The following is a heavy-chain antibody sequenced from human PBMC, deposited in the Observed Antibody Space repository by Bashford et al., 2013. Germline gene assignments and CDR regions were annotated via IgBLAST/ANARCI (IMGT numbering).Heavy chain of an antibody. D-gene: IGHD6-6*01. CDR2: IYPGDSDT. Sequence: LRQMPGKGLEWMGIIYPGDSDTRYSPSFQGQVTISADKSISTAYLQMNSLSTEDTAVYYCTSSSTYYFDYWGQGTLVTVSS. V-gene: IGHV5-51*01. CDR3: TSSSTYYFDY. J-gene: IGHJ4*02.